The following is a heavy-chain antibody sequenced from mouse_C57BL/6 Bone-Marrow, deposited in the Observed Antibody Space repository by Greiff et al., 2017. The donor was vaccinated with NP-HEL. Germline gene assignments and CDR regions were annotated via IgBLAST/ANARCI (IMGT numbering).Heavy chain of an antibody. CDR2: IDPSASYT. J-gene: IGHJ4*01. CDR3: ARGGDAMGY. Sequence: QVQLQQPGAELVRPGTSVKLSCKASGYTFTSYWMHWVKQRPGQGLEWIGVIDPSASYTNYNQKFKGKSTLPVDKSSSTAYLPLSRLTSEDAAVYYCARGGDAMGYWGQGTSVTVSS. CDR1: GYTFTSYW. V-gene: IGHV1-59*01.